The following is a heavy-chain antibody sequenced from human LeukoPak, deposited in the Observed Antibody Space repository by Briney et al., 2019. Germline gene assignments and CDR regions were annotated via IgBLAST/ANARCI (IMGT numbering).Heavy chain of an antibody. V-gene: IGHV4-4*07. D-gene: IGHD1-26*01. CDR2: IYTSGST. CDR1: GGSISSYY. CDR3: ARTSSGSYYGIDFDY. Sequence: SETLSLTCTVSGGSISSYYLSWIRQPAGKGLEWIGRIYTSGSTNYNPSLKSRVTMSVDTSKNQFSLSLSSVTAAGTAVYYCARTSSGSYYGIDFDYWGQGTLVTVSS. J-gene: IGHJ4*02.